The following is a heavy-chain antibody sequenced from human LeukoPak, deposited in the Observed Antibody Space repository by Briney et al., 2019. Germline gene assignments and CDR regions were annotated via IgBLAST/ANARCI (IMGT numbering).Heavy chain of an antibody. D-gene: IGHD3-10*01. Sequence: GASVKVSCKASGYTFTSYDINWVRQATGQGLEWMGWMNPNSGNTGYAQKFQGRVTMTRDTSISTAYMELSSLRSEDTAVYYCATTRRGELLSPSDAFDIWGQGTMVTVSS. V-gene: IGHV1-8*01. CDR3: ATTRRGELLSPSDAFDI. CDR2: MNPNSGNT. CDR1: GYTFTSYD. J-gene: IGHJ3*02.